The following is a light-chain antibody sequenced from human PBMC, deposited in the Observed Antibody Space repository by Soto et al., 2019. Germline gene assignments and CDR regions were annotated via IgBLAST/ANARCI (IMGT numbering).Light chain of an antibody. Sequence: DIQMTQSPSSLSASVGDRVTITCRASQSISSYLNWYQHKLGKAPKLLIYAASSLQSGVPSRFSGSGSGTDFTLTISSLQPEDYATYYCQQSYTNTRTFGQGTKVDIK. CDR1: QSISSY. J-gene: IGKJ1*01. CDR3: QQSYTNTRT. V-gene: IGKV1-39*01. CDR2: AAS.